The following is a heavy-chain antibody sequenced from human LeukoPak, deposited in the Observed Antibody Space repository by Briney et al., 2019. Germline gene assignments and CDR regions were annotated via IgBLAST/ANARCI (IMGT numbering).Heavy chain of an antibody. CDR3: AKTSHYYYFYYMDV. CDR1: GGTFSSYA. J-gene: IGHJ6*03. CDR2: IIPIFGTA. Sequence: SVRVSCKASGGTFSSYAISWVRQAPGQGLEWMGGIIPIFGTANYAQKFQGRVAITTDESTSTAYMELSSLRSEDTAVYYCAKTSHYYYFYYMDVWGKGTTVTVSS. V-gene: IGHV1-69*05.